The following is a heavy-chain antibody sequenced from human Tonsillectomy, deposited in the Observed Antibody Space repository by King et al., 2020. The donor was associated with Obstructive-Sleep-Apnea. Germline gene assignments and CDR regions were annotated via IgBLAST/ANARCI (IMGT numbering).Heavy chain of an antibody. CDR3: ARDEEYQLPHLKGGTYSYYYVMDV. CDR2: ISSSSSYL. CDR1: GFTFTSYS. V-gene: IGHV3-21*01. Sequence: VQPVESGGGLVKPGGSLRLSCAASGFTFTSYSMNWVRQAPGKGLEWVSSISSSSSYLYYADSVKGRFTISRDNAKNSLYLQMNSLRAEDTAVYYCARDEEYQLPHLKGGTYSYYYVMDVWGQGTTVTVSS. J-gene: IGHJ6*02. D-gene: IGHD2-2*01.